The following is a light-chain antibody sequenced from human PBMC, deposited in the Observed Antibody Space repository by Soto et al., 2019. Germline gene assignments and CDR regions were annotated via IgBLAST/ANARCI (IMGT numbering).Light chain of an antibody. CDR3: QQYGSSPPQWT. Sequence: EIVLTQSPGTLSLSPGERATLSCRASQSVSSSYLAWYQQKPGQAPRLLIYGASSRATGIPVRFSGSGSGTDFTLTISRLEPEDFAVYYCQQYGSSPPQWTFGQGTKVEIK. CDR1: QSVSSSY. V-gene: IGKV3-20*01. J-gene: IGKJ1*01. CDR2: GAS.